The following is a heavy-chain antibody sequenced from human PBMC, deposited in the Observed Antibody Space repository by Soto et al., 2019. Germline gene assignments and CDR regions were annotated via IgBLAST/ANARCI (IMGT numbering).Heavy chain of an antibody. CDR1: GFSISSSNW. V-gene: IGHV4-4*02. Sequence: XETLSLTCTVSGFSISSSNWWSWVRQPPVKGLEWIGEIYHSGSTNYNPSLKSRVTISVDKSKNQFSLKLSSVTAADTAVYYCARCYGSGSSYYYYYGMDVWGQGTTVTVSS. J-gene: IGHJ6*02. D-gene: IGHD3-10*01. CDR2: IYHSGST. CDR3: ARCYGSGSSYYYYYGMDV.